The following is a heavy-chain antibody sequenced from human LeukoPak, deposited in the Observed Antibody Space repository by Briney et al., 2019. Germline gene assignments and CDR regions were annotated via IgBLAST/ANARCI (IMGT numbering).Heavy chain of an antibody. D-gene: IGHD2-15*01. CDR3: AREDGYCSGGNCYSHFDS. Sequence: GGSLRLSRAASGFTFSHFWMSWVRQAPGKGLEWVAYIKKTGSETYYVDSVKGRFTITRDNTRNSLFLQMYSLRAEDTAVYFCAREDGYCSGGNCYSHFDSWGQGTLVTVSS. J-gene: IGHJ4*02. CDR2: IKKTGSET. V-gene: IGHV3-7*01. CDR1: GFTFSHFW.